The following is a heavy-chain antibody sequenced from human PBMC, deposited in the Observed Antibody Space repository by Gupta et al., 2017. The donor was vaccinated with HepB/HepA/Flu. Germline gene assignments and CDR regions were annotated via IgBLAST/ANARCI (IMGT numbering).Heavy chain of an antibody. CDR2: ISGGGGTT. Sequence: EVQLLESGGNLVQPGGSLRLSCAASGFTFSSYTMSWVRQAPGKGLEWVAAISGGGGTTYDAGSVKGRFTISRDNSKNTLYLQLNRLRAEDTAVYYCAKFDVDLDFWGQGTLVTVSS. V-gene: IGHV3-23*01. D-gene: IGHD3-10*02. CDR1: GFTFSSYT. CDR3: AKFDVDLDF. J-gene: IGHJ4*02.